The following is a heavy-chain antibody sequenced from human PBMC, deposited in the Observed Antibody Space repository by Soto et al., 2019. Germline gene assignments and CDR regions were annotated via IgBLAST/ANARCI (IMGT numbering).Heavy chain of an antibody. CDR3: ARVRWELLWYFDY. CDR2: ISSSGTTI. CDR1: GFTFSDYY. V-gene: IGHV3-11*01. D-gene: IGHD1-26*01. J-gene: IGHJ4*02. Sequence: GALRLSCAASGFTFSDYYMSWIRQAPGKGLEWVSYISSSGTTIYYADSVKGRFTISRDNAKNSLFLQMNSLRAEDTAVYYCARVRWELLWYFDYWGQGTLVTVSS.